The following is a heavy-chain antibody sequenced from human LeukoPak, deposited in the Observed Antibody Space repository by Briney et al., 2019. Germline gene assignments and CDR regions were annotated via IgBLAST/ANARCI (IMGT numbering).Heavy chain of an antibody. D-gene: IGHD2-8*01. Sequence: GGSLRLSCAASGFTFSSYSMNWVRQAPGKGLEWVSSISSSSSYIYYADSMKGRFTISRDNAKNSLYLQMNSLRAEDTAVYYCARDVLMVYAFDYWGQGTLVTVSS. CDR1: GFTFSSYS. CDR2: ISSSSSYI. CDR3: ARDVLMVYAFDY. V-gene: IGHV3-21*01. J-gene: IGHJ4*02.